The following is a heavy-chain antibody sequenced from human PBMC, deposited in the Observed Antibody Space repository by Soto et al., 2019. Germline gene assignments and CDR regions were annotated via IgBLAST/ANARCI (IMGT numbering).Heavy chain of an antibody. CDR3: ATHRLYIEQQLATPFFDY. CDR1: GGSFSGYY. V-gene: IGHV4-34*01. J-gene: IGHJ4*02. CDR2: INHSGST. D-gene: IGHD6-13*01. Sequence: PSETLSLTCAVYGGSFSGYYWSWIRQPPGKGLEWIGEINHSGSTNYNPSLKSRVTISVDTSKNQFSLKLSSVTAADTAVYYCATHRLYIEQQLATPFFDYWGQGTLVTVS.